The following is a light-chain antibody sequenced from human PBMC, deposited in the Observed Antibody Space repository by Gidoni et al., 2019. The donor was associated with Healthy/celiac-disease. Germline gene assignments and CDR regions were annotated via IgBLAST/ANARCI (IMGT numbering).Light chain of an antibody. J-gene: IGLJ2*01. V-gene: IGLV1-44*01. CDR2: SNN. Sequence: QSVLTPPPSASGTPGQRFTISCSGSSSNIGSNPVNWYQQLPGTAPKLIIYSNNQRPSGVPDRFSGSKSGTSASLAISGLQAEDEADYYCAAWDDSLNGVVFGGGTKLTVL. CDR3: AAWDDSLNGVV. CDR1: SSNIGSNP.